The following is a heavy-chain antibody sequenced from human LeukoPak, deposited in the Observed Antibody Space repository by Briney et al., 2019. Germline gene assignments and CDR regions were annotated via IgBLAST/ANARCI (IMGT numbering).Heavy chain of an antibody. CDR2: ISYDGSNK. D-gene: IGHD5-24*01. V-gene: IGHV3-30*04. CDR1: GFTFSSYA. Sequence: GGSLRLSCAASGFTFSSYAMHWVRQAPGKGLEWVAVISYDGSNKYYADSVKGRFTISRDNSKNTLYLQVNSLRVEDTALYYCAKDLRGYNRPIDHWGQGTLVTVSS. J-gene: IGHJ4*02. CDR3: AKDLRGYNRPIDH.